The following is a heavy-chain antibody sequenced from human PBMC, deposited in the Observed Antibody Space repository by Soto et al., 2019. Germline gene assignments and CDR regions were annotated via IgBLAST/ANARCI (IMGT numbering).Heavy chain of an antibody. CDR1: GFTFSNYN. CDR2: ISSSSSSI. D-gene: IGHD1-26*01. Sequence: GGSLRLSCAASGFTFSNYNMNWVRQAPGKGLEWASYISSSSSSIYYADSVKGRFTISRDNAKNSLYLQMNSLRDEDTAVYYCANSGSYYMGYWGQGTLVTVSS. J-gene: IGHJ4*02. V-gene: IGHV3-48*02. CDR3: ANSGSYYMGY.